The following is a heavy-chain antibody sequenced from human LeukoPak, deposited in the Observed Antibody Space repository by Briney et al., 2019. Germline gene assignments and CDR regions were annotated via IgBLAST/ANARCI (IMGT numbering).Heavy chain of an antibody. CDR3: ARIKVVYDSSGYFGYYFDY. Sequence: SGPTLVNPTETLTLTCTVSGFSLSNARMGVSWIRQPPGKALEWLAHIFSNDEKSYSTSLKSRLTISKDTSKSQVVLTMTNMDPVDIATYYCARIKVVYDSSGYFGYYFDYWGQGTLVTVSS. V-gene: IGHV2-26*01. J-gene: IGHJ4*02. CDR1: GFSLSNARMG. D-gene: IGHD3-22*01. CDR2: IFSNDEK.